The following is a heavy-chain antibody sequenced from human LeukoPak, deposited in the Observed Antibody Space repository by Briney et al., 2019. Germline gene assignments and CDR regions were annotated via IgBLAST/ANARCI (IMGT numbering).Heavy chain of an antibody. Sequence: MASETLSLTCNVSGGSISSSSYYWGWIRQPPGKGLEWIAKLDLRGGTYYNPSLKSRVTVSVDTSKNQFSLKLSSVTAADTAVYYCARAPGPYCGGDCQRPFDYWGQGNLVTLSS. D-gene: IGHD2-21*02. CDR2: LDLRGGT. CDR3: ARAPGPYCGGDCQRPFDY. J-gene: IGHJ4*02. CDR1: GGSISSSSYY. V-gene: IGHV4-39*07.